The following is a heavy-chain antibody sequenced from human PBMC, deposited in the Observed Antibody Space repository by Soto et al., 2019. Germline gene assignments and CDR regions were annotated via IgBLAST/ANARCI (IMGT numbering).Heavy chain of an antibody. V-gene: IGHV3-49*03. Sequence: PGGSLRLSCSGSGSTFGDYALTWFRQSPGKGLECVGFIRRRRYGGTPDYATSVSGRLTISRDDSSGVAYLEMNSLNSDETGVYYCATLPRYGRGSPFKCWGQGTPVTVSS. CDR3: ATLPRYGRGSPFKC. CDR2: IRRRRYGGTP. CDR1: GSTFGDYA. J-gene: IGHJ4*02. D-gene: IGHD3-10*01.